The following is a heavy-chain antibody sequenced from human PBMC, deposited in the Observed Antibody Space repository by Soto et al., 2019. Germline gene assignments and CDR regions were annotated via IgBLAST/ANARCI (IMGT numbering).Heavy chain of an antibody. Sequence: GGSPRLSCAASGFTFSNAWMSWVRQAPGKGLEWVGRIKSKTDGGTTDYAAPVKGRFTISRDDSKNTLYLQMNSLKTEDTAVYYCTTGPDYYGSGKMYYYYYMDVWGKGTTVTVSS. CDR1: GFTFSNAW. D-gene: IGHD3-10*01. CDR3: TTGPDYYGSGKMYYYYYMDV. V-gene: IGHV3-15*01. J-gene: IGHJ6*03. CDR2: IKSKTDGGTT.